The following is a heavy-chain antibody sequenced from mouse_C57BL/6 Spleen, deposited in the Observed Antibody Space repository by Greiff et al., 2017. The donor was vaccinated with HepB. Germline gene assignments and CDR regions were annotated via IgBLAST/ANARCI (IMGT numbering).Heavy chain of an antibody. V-gene: IGHV1-81*01. D-gene: IGHD1-1*01. CDR3: ATLLSTTVGGDY. Sequence: VQLQQSGAELARPGASVKLSCKASGYTFTSYGISWVKQRTGQGLEWIGEIYPRSGNTYYNEKFKGKATLTADKSSSTAYMELRSLTSEDSAVYFCATLLSTTVGGDYWGQGTTLTVSS. CDR1: GYTFTSYG. CDR2: IYPRSGNT. J-gene: IGHJ2*01.